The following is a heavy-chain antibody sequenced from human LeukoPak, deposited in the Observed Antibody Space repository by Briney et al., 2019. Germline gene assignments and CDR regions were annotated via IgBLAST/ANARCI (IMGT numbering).Heavy chain of an antibody. Sequence: ASVKVSCKASGYTFTGYYMHWVRLAPGQGPEWMGWINCNSGGAKYAQKFQGRVTMTRDTPISTAYMELSRLRSDDTAVYYCAGGPDISKWPPDYYFDYWGQGTLVTVSS. J-gene: IGHJ4*02. D-gene: IGHD6-13*01. CDR2: INCNSGGA. V-gene: IGHV1-2*02. CDR1: GYTFTGYY. CDR3: AGGPDISKWPPDYYFDY.